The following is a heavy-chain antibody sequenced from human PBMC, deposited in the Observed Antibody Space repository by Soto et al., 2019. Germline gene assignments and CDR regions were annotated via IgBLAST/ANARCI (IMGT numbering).Heavy chain of an antibody. Sequence: QVQLVQSGAEVKKPGASVKVSCKASGYTFTSYGISWVRQAPGQGLEWMGWISAYNGNTNYAQKLQGRVTMTTDTSTSTAYMELRSLRSDDTAVYYCARLDLGYCSGGSCYPSDYWGQGTLVTVSS. CDR1: GYTFTSYG. CDR3: ARLDLGYCSGGSCYPSDY. J-gene: IGHJ4*02. D-gene: IGHD2-15*01. CDR2: ISAYNGNT. V-gene: IGHV1-18*04.